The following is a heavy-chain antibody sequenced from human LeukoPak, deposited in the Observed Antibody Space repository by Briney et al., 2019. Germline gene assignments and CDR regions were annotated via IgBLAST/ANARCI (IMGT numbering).Heavy chain of an antibody. V-gene: IGHV4-61*08. J-gene: IGHJ4*02. CDR1: GGSISSGGYY. Sequence: SETLSLTCTVSGGSISSGGYYWSWIRQHPGKGLEWIGYIYYSGSTNYNPSLKSRVTISVDTSKNQFSLKLSSVTAADTAVYYCATGGRELYFDYWGQGTLVTVSS. CDR2: IYYSGST. D-gene: IGHD1-26*01. CDR3: ATGGRELYFDY.